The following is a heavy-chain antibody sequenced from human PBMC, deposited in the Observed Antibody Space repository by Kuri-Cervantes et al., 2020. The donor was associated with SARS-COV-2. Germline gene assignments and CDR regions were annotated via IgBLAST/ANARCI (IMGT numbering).Heavy chain of an antibody. J-gene: IGHJ4*02. CDR1: GFTFSSYA. CDR3: ARGIGIAAAGH. D-gene: IGHD6-13*01. V-gene: IGHV3-23*01. CDR2: ISGSGGST. Sequence: GGSLRLSCAASGFTFSSYAMSWVRQAPGKGLEWVSAISGSGGSTYYADSVKGRFTISRDNAKNTLYLQMNSLRAEDTAVYHCARGIGIAAAGHWGQGTLVTVSS.